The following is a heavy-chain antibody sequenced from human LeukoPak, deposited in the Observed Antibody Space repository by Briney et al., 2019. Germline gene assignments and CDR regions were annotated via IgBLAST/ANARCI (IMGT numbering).Heavy chain of an antibody. Sequence: ASVKVSCKASGYTFTGYYMHWVRQAPGQGLEWMGWINPNSGGTNYAQKFQGRVTMTRDTSTSTVYMELSSLRSEDTAVYYCARAHPGYSSGWYQDDPTDFDYWGQGTLVTVSS. CDR3: ARAHPGYSSGWYQDDPTDFDY. D-gene: IGHD6-19*01. J-gene: IGHJ4*02. CDR1: GYTFTGYY. CDR2: INPNSGGT. V-gene: IGHV1-2*02.